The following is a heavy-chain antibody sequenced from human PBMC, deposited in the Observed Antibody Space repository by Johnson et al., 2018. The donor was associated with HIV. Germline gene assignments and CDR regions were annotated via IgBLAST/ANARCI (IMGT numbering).Heavy chain of an antibody. V-gene: IGHV3-30*03. Sequence: QVQLVESGGGVVHPGKSLRLSCVASGLSFSNFGIHWVRQAPGKGPEWVAVISFDGNLKKYADSVKGRFTISRDNSKNTLYLQMNSLRAEDTAVYYCARDLTNWGVGDAFDIWGQGTMVTVSS. CDR1: GLSFSNFG. CDR3: ARDLTNWGVGDAFDI. D-gene: IGHD7-27*01. CDR2: ISFDGNLK. J-gene: IGHJ3*02.